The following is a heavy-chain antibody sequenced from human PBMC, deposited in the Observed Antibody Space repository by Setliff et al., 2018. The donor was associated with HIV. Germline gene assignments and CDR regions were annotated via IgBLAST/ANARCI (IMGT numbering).Heavy chain of an antibody. CDR3: ATDRSMRAFDY. Sequence: ASVKVSCKTSGYTFTAYYIHWVRQAPGQGLEWMGWINSNNGGTKYAQNFQGRVTMTRDTSITTAYMELSSLRSDDTAVYYCATDRSMRAFDYWGQGTLVTVSS. CDR1: GYTFTAYY. V-gene: IGHV1-2*02. CDR2: INSNNGGT. J-gene: IGHJ4*02.